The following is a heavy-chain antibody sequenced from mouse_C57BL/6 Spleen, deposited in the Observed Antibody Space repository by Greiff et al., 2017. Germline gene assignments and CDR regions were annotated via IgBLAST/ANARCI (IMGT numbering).Heavy chain of an antibody. Sequence: QVQLKQPGAELVMPGASVKLSCKASGYTFTSYWMHWVKQRPGQGLEWIGEIDPSDSYTNYNQKFKGKAILTADKSSSTAYMELRSLTSEDSAVYSCTGAPSGSTPYWYFDVGGTGTTLPASS. D-gene: IGHD1-1*01. J-gene: IGHJ1*03. V-gene: IGHV1-69*01. CDR2: IDPSDSYT. CDR3: TGAPSGSTPYWYFDV. CDR1: GYTFTSYW.